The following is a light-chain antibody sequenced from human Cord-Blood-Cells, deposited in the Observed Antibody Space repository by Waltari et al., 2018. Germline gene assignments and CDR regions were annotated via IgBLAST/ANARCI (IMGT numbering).Light chain of an antibody. Sequence: QSALTQPASVSGSPGQSITISCTGTSSDVGSYNLVSRYQQHPGKAPKLMIYEGSKRPSGVSKRFSGSKSGKTASLTSSGLQAEDEADYYCCSYAGSSTVFGGGTKLTVL. CDR3: CSYAGSSTV. J-gene: IGLJ2*01. V-gene: IGLV2-23*01. CDR1: SSDVGSYNL. CDR2: EGS.